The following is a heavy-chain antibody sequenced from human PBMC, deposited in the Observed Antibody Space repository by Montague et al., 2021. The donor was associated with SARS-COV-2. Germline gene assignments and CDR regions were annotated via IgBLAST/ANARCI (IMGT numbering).Heavy chain of an antibody. V-gene: IGHV4-4*02. Sequence: SETLSLTCAVSGGSISSSNWWSWVRQPPGKGLEWIGEIYHSGSTNYNPFLKSRVTISVDKSKNQFSLKLSSMTAADTAVYYCARVHPLWFGELLLDYYYYYGMDVWGQGTTVTVSS. CDR1: GGSISSSNW. CDR2: IYHSGST. J-gene: IGHJ6*02. CDR3: ARVHPLWFGELLLDYYYYYGMDV. D-gene: IGHD3-10*01.